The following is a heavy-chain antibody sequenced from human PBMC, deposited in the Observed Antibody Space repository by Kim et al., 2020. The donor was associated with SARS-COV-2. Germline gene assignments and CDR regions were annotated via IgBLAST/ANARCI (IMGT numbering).Heavy chain of an antibody. V-gene: IGHV4-61*01. J-gene: IGHJ4*02. D-gene: IGHD2-21*02. CDR1: GDSVSSGSYY. CDR3: ARDPGAYCGGDCPRY. CDR2: MYYTGST. Sequence: SETLSLTCTVSGDSVSSGSYYWTWIRQPPGKGLEWIGYMYYTGSTNYNPSLKSRVTISLDTSKNQFSLKLTSVTAADTAVYYCARDPGAYCGGDCPRYWGQGTLVTVSS.